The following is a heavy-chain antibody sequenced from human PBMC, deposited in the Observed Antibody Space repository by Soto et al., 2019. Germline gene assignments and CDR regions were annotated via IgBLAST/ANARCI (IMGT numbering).Heavy chain of an antibody. CDR3: ARDLRVGKSSRRGWAN. J-gene: IGHJ4*02. D-gene: IGHD6-19*01. V-gene: IGHV4-34*01. CDR2: INHSGRT. CDR1: GGSFSEFY. Sequence: QVQLQQWGAGLLKPSETLSLTCAVYGGSFSEFYWGWIRQPPGKGLAWIGEINHSGRTNYNPSLKSRVTISVDTSKKQFSLNLSSVPAADTAVYYCARDLRVGKSSRRGWANWGQGTLVTVAS.